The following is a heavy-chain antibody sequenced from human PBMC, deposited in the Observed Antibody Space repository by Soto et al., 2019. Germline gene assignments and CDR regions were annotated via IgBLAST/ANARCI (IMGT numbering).Heavy chain of an antibody. V-gene: IGHV1-69*13. CDR1: VGTFSSYA. Sequence: SVTVSCKASVGTFSSYAISWVRQAPGQGLEWMGGIIPIFGTANYAQKFQGRVTITADESTSTAYMELSSLRSEDTAVYYCARESRYCSGGSCYFLPGIDYWGQGTLVTVSS. CDR2: IIPIFGTA. CDR3: ARESRYCSGGSCYFLPGIDY. D-gene: IGHD2-15*01. J-gene: IGHJ4*02.